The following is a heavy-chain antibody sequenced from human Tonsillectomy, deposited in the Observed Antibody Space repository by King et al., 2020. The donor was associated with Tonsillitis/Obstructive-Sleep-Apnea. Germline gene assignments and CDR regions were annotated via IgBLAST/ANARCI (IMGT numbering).Heavy chain of an antibody. J-gene: IGHJ3*02. D-gene: IGHD2-15*01. Sequence: VQLVESGGGLVKPGGSLRLSCAASGFTFSSYSMSWVRQAPGKGLEWVSSISSSSSYIYYADSVKGRFTISRDNAKNSLFLQMNSLRAEDTAVYYCARETGGPYAFDIWGQGTMVTVSS. CDR2: ISSSSSYI. CDR1: GFTFSSYS. CDR3: ARETGGPYAFDI. V-gene: IGHV3-21*01.